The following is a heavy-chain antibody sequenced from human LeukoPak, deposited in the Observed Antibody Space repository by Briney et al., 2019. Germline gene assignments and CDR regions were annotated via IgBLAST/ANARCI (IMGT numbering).Heavy chain of an antibody. Sequence: ASVKVSCKASAYTFTSYGITWVRLAPGQGLEWMGWISAYNGSTNYAQKLQGRVTMTTDTSTSTAYMELRSLRSDDTAVYYCARDVGHLKHYYYYFGMDVWGQGTTVTVSS. V-gene: IGHV1-18*01. CDR1: AYTFTSYG. CDR3: ARDVGHLKHYYYYFGMDV. J-gene: IGHJ6*02. CDR2: ISAYNGST.